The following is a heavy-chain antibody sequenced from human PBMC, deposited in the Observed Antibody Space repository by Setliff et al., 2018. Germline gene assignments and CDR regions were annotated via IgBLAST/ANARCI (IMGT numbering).Heavy chain of an antibody. V-gene: IGHV1-46*01. CDR3: ARGGVAAAGKKGVFEH. CDR2: INTGGGSA. Sequence: ASVKVSCKASGYSFTSYYMYWVRQAPGQGLEWMGTINTGGGSASIVDQFQGRVSMTRDTSTSTVYMEINSLRPDDTAVYFCARGGVAAAGKKGVFEHWGQRTLVTVSS. CDR1: GYSFTSYY. J-gene: IGHJ4*02. D-gene: IGHD6-13*01.